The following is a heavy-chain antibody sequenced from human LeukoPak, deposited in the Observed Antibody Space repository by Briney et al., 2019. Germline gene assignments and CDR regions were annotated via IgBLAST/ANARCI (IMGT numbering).Heavy chain of an antibody. CDR2: IIPIFGTA. CDR1: GGTFSSYA. CDR3: ARERRWGPFDY. Sequence: SVKVSCKASGGTFSSYAISWVRQAPGQGLEWMGGIIPIFGTANYAQKFQGRVTITADESTSTAHMELSSLRSDDTAVYYCARERRWGPFDYWGQGTLVTVSS. D-gene: IGHD3-16*01. J-gene: IGHJ4*02. V-gene: IGHV1-69*13.